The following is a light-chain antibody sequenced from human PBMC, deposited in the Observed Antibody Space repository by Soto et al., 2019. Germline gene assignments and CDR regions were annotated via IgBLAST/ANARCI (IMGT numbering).Light chain of an antibody. J-gene: IGKJ4*01. CDR3: QQGYSFPLT. CDR2: AAS. V-gene: IGKV1-39*01. Sequence: DIQMTQSPSSLSASVGDRVTITCRASQSIVTYLNWYLQKPGKAPKLLIYAASNLQSGVPSRFSGSGSGTDFTLTISSLQPEDFATYYCQQGYSFPLTFGGGTKVDI. CDR1: QSIVTY.